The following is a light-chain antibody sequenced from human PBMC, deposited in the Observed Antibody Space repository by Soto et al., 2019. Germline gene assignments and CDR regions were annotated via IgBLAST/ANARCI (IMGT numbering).Light chain of an antibody. Sequence: EIVLTQYPATLSLSPGERATLSCRASQSISSHLAWYQQKPGQAPRLLMYDASNRATGIPARFSGSGSGTDFTLTISSREPEDFAIYYCQQRPNWPLTFGGGTKVEIK. J-gene: IGKJ4*01. CDR2: DAS. V-gene: IGKV3-11*01. CDR1: QSISSH. CDR3: QQRPNWPLT.